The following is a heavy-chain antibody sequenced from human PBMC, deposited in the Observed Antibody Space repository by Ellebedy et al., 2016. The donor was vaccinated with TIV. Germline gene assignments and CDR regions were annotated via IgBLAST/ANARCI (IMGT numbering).Heavy chain of an antibody. J-gene: IGHJ6*02. CDR2: RYYSGST. Sequence: SETLSLTCTVSGGSISSYYWSWIRQPPGKGLEWIGYRYYSGSTNCNPSLKSRVTMSVDTSNNQFSLKLSSVTAADTAVYYCGAGYYYYGMDVWGQGTTVTVSS. V-gene: IGHV4-59*08. CDR1: GGSISSYY. CDR3: GAGYYYYGMDV.